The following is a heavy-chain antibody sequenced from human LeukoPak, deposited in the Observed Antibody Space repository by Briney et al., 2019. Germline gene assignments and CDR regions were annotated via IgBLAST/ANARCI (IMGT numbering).Heavy chain of an antibody. J-gene: IGHJ5*02. CDR3: ARGIIVGATWGENDNWFDP. D-gene: IGHD1-26*01. CDR1: GDSISSYY. CDR2: IYYSGNT. Sequence: SETLSLTCTGSGDSISSYYWSWIRQPPGKGLEWIGYIYYSGNTNYNPSLKSRVTISVDTSKNQFSLKLSSVTAADTAVYYCARGIIVGATWGENDNWFDPWGQGTLVTVSS. V-gene: IGHV4-59*01.